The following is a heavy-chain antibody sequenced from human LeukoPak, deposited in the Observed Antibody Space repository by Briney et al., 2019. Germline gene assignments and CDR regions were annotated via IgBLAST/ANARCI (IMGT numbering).Heavy chain of an antibody. V-gene: IGHV1-2*02. Sequence: GASVKVSCKASGYTFTSYGISWVRQAPGQGLEWMGWINPNSGGTNYAQKFQGRVTMTRDTSISTAYMELSRLRSDDTAVYYCARGEAYDYDSSGHYWFDYWGQGTLVTVSS. CDR1: GYTFTSYG. CDR2: INPNSGGT. D-gene: IGHD3-22*01. CDR3: ARGEAYDYDSSGHYWFDY. J-gene: IGHJ4*02.